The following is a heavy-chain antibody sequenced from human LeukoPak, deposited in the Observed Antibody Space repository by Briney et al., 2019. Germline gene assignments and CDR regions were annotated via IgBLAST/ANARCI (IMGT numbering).Heavy chain of an antibody. V-gene: IGHV4-30-2*02. CDR1: GGPISSGVNY. CDR2: ISHSGTT. J-gene: IGHJ4*02. CDR3: AGGRTE. D-gene: IGHD3-16*01. Sequence: PSETLSLTCTVSGGPISSGVNYWTWIRQPPGKGLEWIGYISHSGTTFYTSSLKSRVTISIDTSKNQFSLKLSSVTAADTAVYYCAGGRTEWGQGTLVTVSS.